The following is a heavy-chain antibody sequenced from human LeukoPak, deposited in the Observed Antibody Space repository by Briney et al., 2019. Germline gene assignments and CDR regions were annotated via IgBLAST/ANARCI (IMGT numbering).Heavy chain of an antibody. V-gene: IGHV3-11*04. D-gene: IGHD4-17*01. Sequence: GGSLRLSCAASGFTFTDFYMSWIRQAPGKGLEWISYISSSVGSIYYADSVKGRFTISRDNAKNSLYLQMNSLRAEDTAVYYCASHDYGVHFDYWGQGTLVTVPS. J-gene: IGHJ4*02. CDR2: ISSSVGSI. CDR3: ASHDYGVHFDY. CDR1: GFTFTDFY.